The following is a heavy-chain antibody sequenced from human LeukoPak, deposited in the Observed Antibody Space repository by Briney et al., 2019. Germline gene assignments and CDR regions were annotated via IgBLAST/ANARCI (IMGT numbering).Heavy chain of an antibody. CDR2: IYDSGST. CDR3: ARVNISNWHSCDY. V-gene: IGHV4-39*07. Sequence: ASETLSLTCTVSGGSIRSSYYYWGWIRQPPGKGLEWIGSIYDSGSTYYNPSLKSRVTISVDTSKNQFSLNLSSVTAADTAVYYCARVNISNWHSCDYWGQGTLVTVSS. J-gene: IGHJ4*02. CDR1: GGSIRSSYYY. D-gene: IGHD1/OR15-1a*01.